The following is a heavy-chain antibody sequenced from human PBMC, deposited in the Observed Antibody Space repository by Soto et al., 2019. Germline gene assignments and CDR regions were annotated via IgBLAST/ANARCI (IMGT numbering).Heavy chain of an antibody. CDR1: GYTFTGYY. CDR2: INPNSGGT. CDR3: ARGQVPAALLGWFDP. V-gene: IGHV1-2*04. D-gene: IGHD2-2*01. Sequence: GASVKVSCKASGYTFTGYYMHWVRQAPGQGLEWMGWINPNSGGTNYAQKFQGWVTMTRDTSISTAYMELSRLRSDDTAVYYCARGQVPAALLGWFDPWGQGTLVTVSS. J-gene: IGHJ5*02.